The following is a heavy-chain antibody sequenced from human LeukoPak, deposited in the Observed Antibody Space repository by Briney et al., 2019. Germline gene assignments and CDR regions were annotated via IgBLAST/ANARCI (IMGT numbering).Heavy chain of an antibody. V-gene: IGHV4-38-2*02. D-gene: IGHD1-26*01. CDR2: LYHSGST. CDR1: GYSIISDYY. Sequence: SETLSLTCTVSGYSIISDYYWGWIRQPPGKGLEWIGSLYHSGSTYYNASLKSRVIISVDTSKNQFFLKLSSVTAADTAVYYCARDPLGSGAYYYDYWGQGTLVTVSS. CDR3: ARDPLGSGAYYYDY. J-gene: IGHJ4*02.